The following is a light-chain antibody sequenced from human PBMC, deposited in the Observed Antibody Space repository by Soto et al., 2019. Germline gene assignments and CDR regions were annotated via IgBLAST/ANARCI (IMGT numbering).Light chain of an antibody. V-gene: IGKV3-20*01. Sequence: EIVLTQSPGTLSVSPGERAALSCKASQSVTSNYLAWYQQRPGQAPRLLIYAANRRATGSPDRLTGSGSGTDFNLPISSLEPEDSALYYCQQYAGAPWTFGQVTRVEIK. CDR1: QSVTSNY. CDR2: AAN. CDR3: QQYAGAPWT. J-gene: IGKJ1*01.